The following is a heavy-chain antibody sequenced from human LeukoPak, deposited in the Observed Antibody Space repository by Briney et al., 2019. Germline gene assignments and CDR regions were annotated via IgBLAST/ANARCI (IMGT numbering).Heavy chain of an antibody. Sequence: PGGSLRLPCAASGFTFSSYGMHWVRQAPGKGLEWVAFIRYDGSNKYYADSVKGRFTISRDNSKNTVYLQMNSLRAEDTAVYYCAAPGVPAATYYFDYWGQGTLVTVPS. CDR3: AAPGVPAATYYFDY. J-gene: IGHJ4*02. V-gene: IGHV3-30*02. D-gene: IGHD2-2*01. CDR2: IRYDGSNK. CDR1: GFTFSSYG.